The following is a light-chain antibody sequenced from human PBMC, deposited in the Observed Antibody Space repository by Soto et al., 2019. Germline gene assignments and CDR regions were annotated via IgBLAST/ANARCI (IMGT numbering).Light chain of an antibody. CDR2: GAS. V-gene: IGKV3-20*01. CDR3: QQYDSSLLT. Sequence: EVGLTQSPGTLSLSPGERATPSCRASQSVSSSFLAWYQQKPGQAPRLLIYGASIRATGIPDRFSGSGSGTDFTLTINRLEPEDFAVFYCQQYDSSLLTFGGGTKVDIK. CDR1: QSVSSSF. J-gene: IGKJ4*01.